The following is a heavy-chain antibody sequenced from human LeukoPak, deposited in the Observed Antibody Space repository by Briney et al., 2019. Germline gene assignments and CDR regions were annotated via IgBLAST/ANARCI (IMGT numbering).Heavy chain of an antibody. J-gene: IGHJ4*02. CDR3: AKSLKGVLVRGESDY. V-gene: IGHV3-23*01. Sequence: GGSLRLSCAASGFTFSSYAMSWVRQAPGKGLEWVSAISGSGGSTYYADSVKGRFTISRDNSKNTLYLQMNSLRAEDTAVYYCAKSLKGVLVRGESDYWGQGTLVTVSS. CDR2: ISGSGGST. D-gene: IGHD3-10*01. CDR1: GFTFSSYA.